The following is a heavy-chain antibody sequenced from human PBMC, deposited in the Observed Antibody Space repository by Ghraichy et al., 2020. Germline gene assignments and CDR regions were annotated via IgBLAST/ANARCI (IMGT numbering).Heavy chain of an antibody. Sequence: GESLNISCAVSGLTFSSYEMTWVRQAPGKGPEWVAYISSSGHITRYADSVKGRFTISRDNAKNSVYLQMNSLRAEATSLYYCAGGKEKQGAFDLWGQGTLVTVSS. CDR3: AGGKEKQGAFDL. V-gene: IGHV3-48*03. CDR2: ISSSGHIT. J-gene: IGHJ4*02. CDR1: GLTFSSYE. D-gene: IGHD1-26*01.